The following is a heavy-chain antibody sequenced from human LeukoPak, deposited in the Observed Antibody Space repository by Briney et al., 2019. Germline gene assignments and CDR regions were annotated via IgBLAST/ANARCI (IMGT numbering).Heavy chain of an antibody. J-gene: IGHJ4*02. V-gene: IGHV3-23*01. Sequence: PGGSLRVSCAASGFTFSSYAMSWVRQAPGKGLEWVSAISGSGGSTYYADSVKGRFTISRDNSKNTLYLQMNSLRAEDTAVYYCAKISRSSWTQYYFDYWGQGTLVTVSS. D-gene: IGHD6-13*01. CDR1: GFTFSSYA. CDR3: AKISRSSWTQYYFDY. CDR2: ISGSGGST.